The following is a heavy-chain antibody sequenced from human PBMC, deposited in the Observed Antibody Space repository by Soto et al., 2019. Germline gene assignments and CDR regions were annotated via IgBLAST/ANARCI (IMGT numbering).Heavy chain of an antibody. D-gene: IGHD3-3*01. CDR1: GFTFSSYA. CDR2: ISGSGGST. V-gene: IGHV3-23*01. Sequence: PGGSLRLSCAASGFTFSSYAMSWVRQAPGKGLEWVSAISGSGGSTYYADSVKGRFTISRDNSENTLYLQMNSLRAEDTAVYYCAKDLRENFWSAQTLDVWGQGTTVTVSS. CDR3: AKDLRENFWSAQTLDV. J-gene: IGHJ6*02.